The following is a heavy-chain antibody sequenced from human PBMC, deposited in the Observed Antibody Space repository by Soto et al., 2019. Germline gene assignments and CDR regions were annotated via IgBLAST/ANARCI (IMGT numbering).Heavy chain of an antibody. CDR1: GDSISGYY. V-gene: IGHV4-4*07. CDR3: ARGDVFDL. Sequence: QVQLQESGPGLVKPSETVSLICTVSGDSISGYYWSWIRQPAGKGLEWIGRIYSSGNANYNPSLKSRVSMSVDMSKNQFSLKVTSVTAADTAMYYGARGDVFDLWGQVTKVTVSS. CDR2: IYSSGNA. J-gene: IGHJ3*01.